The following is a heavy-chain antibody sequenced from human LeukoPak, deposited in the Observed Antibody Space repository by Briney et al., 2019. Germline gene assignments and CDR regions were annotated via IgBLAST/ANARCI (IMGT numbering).Heavy chain of an antibody. CDR3: ARGDIVVVVADSSEDY. CDR1: GYTFTGYY. D-gene: IGHD2-15*01. V-gene: IGHV1-2*02. J-gene: IGHJ4*02. Sequence: ASVKVSCKASGYTFTGYYMHWVRQAPGQGLEWMGWINPNSGGTNYAQKFQGRVTMTRDTSISTAYMELSRLRSDDTAVYYCARGDIVVVVADSSEDYWGQGTLVTVSS. CDR2: INPNSGGT.